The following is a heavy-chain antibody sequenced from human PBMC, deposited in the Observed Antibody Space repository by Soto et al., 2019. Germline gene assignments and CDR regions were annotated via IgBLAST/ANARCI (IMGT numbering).Heavy chain of an antibody. Sequence: EVQLVESGGGLVQPGRSLRLSCAASGFTFDDYAMHWVRQAPGKGLEWVSGISGNSGSIGYADSVKGRFTISRDNAKNSLYLQMNRLRAEETDVYYCAKDLYPMTTVTPPDYWGQGTLVTVSS. CDR2: ISGNSGSI. CDR3: AKDLYPMTTVTPPDY. V-gene: IGHV3-9*01. CDR1: GFTFDDYA. D-gene: IGHD4-17*01. J-gene: IGHJ4*02.